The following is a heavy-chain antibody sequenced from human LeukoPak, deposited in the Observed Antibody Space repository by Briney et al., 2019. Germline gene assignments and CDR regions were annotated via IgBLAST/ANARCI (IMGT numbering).Heavy chain of an antibody. CDR3: ARARTVMEDYFDY. CDR2: INPNSGGT. Sequence: ASVKVSCKASGYTFTGYYMHWVRQAPGQGLEWMGWINPNSGGTNYAQKFQGRVTMTRDTSISTAYMELSRLRSDDTAVYYCARARTVMEDYFDYWGQGTLVTVSS. J-gene: IGHJ4*02. V-gene: IGHV1-2*02. CDR1: GYTFTGYY. D-gene: IGHD3-16*01.